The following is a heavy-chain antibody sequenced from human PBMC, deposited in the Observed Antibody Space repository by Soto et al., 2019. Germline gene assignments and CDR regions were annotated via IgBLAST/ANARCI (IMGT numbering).Heavy chain of an antibody. CDR2: IIPIFDIT. D-gene: IGHD3-22*01. J-gene: IGHJ6*02. Sequence: SVKVSCKASGGTFRSYSISWVRQAPGQGLEWMGGIIPIFDITNYAQKFQGRFTITADESTSTAYMELSSLGSDDTAVYYCARPDEGGYSSNHHYYYALDVWGQGTTVTVS. CDR1: GGTFRSYS. CDR3: ARPDEGGYSSNHHYYYALDV. V-gene: IGHV1-69*13.